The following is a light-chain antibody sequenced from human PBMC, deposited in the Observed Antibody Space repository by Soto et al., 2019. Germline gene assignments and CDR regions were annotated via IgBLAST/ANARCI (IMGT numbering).Light chain of an antibody. CDR1: QSVRSNY. J-gene: IGKJ2*01. CDR2: GPS. CDR3: EQYWGSPYT. Sequence: EIVLTQSPGTLSLSPGERATLSCRASQSVRSNYLAWYQQKPGQAPRLLIYGPSSNSTGIPDRSSGTGSGTYYTLNISRLEPEDFAVDDCEQYWGSPYTFGQGTKLEIK. V-gene: IGKV3-20*01.